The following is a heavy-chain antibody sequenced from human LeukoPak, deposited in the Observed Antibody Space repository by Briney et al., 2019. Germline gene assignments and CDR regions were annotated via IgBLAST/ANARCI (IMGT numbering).Heavy chain of an antibody. V-gene: IGHV3-7*01. CDR3: AKLVVVVGTIDYFDY. Sequence: GGSLRLSCAASGFTFGSYWMSWVRQAPGKVPEWVANIKQDGSEKHYMDSVKGRFTISRDNAENSLSLQMNSLRAEDTAVYYCAKLVVVVGTIDYFDYWGQGTLVTVSS. CDR1: GFTFGSYW. D-gene: IGHD2-15*01. J-gene: IGHJ4*02. CDR2: IKQDGSEK.